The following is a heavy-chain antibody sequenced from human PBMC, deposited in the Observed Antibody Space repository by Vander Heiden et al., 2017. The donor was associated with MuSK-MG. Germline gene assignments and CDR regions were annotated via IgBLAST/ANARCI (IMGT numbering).Heavy chain of an antibody. Sequence: VQLLESGGGLGQPGGSLRLYCAASGFTFGGYAMSWVRQAPGKGLEWVSAISGSGGSTYYADSVKGRFTISRDNSKNTLYLQMNSLRAEDTAVYYCAKDWMGIAVAGTINYWGQGTLVTVSS. CDR3: AKDWMGIAVAGTINY. J-gene: IGHJ4*02. CDR2: ISGSGGST. D-gene: IGHD6-19*01. V-gene: IGHV3-23*01. CDR1: GFTFGGYA.